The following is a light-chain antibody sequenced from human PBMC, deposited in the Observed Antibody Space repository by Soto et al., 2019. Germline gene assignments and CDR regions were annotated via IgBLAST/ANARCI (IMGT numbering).Light chain of an antibody. J-gene: IGLJ3*02. Sequence: QSALTQSPSASVSPGQSVTISCTGTSSDVGNYKYVSWYQQQPGKAPKLMIYEVSKRPSGVPDRFSGSKSGNTASLTVSGLQVEDEAEYYCSSYAGSNLWVFGGGTKLTVL. V-gene: IGLV2-8*01. CDR1: SSDVGNYKY. CDR2: EVS. CDR3: SSYAGSNLWV.